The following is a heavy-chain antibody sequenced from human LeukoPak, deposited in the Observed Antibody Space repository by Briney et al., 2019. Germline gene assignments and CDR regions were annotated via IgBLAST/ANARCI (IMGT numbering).Heavy chain of an antibody. J-gene: IGHJ4*02. V-gene: IGHV4-28*01. Sequence: SETLSLTCAVSGYSISSDNWWGWIRQPPGKGLEWIGYIYYSGSTLYNSSLKSRVTMSVDTSKNQFSLKLSSVTAVDTAVYYCARKIAAVGHFDYWGQGTLVTVA. CDR2: IYYSGST. D-gene: IGHD6-13*01. CDR1: GYSISSDNW. CDR3: ARKIAAVGHFDY.